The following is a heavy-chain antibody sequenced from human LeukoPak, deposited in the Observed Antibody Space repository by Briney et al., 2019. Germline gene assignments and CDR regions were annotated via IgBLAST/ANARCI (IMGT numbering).Heavy chain of an antibody. Sequence: NPSETLSLTCAVYGGSFSGYYWSWIRQPPGKGLEWIGEINHSGSTNYNPSLKSRVTISVDTSKNQFSLKLSSVTAADTAVYYCARGMGGSYPRYYYYGMDVWGQGTTVTVSS. CDR2: INHSGST. CDR3: ARGMGGSYPRYYYYGMDV. CDR1: GGSFSGYY. J-gene: IGHJ6*02. V-gene: IGHV4-34*01. D-gene: IGHD1-26*01.